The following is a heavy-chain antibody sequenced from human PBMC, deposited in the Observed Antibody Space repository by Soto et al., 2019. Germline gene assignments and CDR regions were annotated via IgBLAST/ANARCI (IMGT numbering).Heavy chain of an antibody. J-gene: IGHJ6*02. CDR2: IYSGGST. V-gene: IGHV3-53*01. Sequence: GGSLSLSCAASGFTVSSNYMSWVRQAPGKGLGWVSVIYSGGSTYYADSVKGRFTISRDNSKNTLYLQMNSLRAEDTAVYYCARDLNRDTIFGVVYYYGMDVWGQGTTVTVSS. D-gene: IGHD3-3*01. CDR3: ARDLNRDTIFGVVYYYGMDV. CDR1: GFTVSSNY.